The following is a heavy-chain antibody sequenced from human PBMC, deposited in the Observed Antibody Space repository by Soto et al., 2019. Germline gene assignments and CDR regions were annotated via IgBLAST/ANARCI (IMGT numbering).Heavy chain of an antibody. CDR2: IIPIFGTA. V-gene: IGHV1-69*01. CDR1: GGTFSSYA. D-gene: IGHD3-16*01. Sequence: QVQLVQSGAEVKKPGSSVKVSCKASGGTFSSYAISWVRQAPGQGIEWMGGIIPIFGTANYAQKFQGRVTITADESTSTAYMELSSLRSEDTAVYYCARVTTLGVGYYYYGMDVWGQGTTVTVSS. CDR3: ARVTTLGVGYYYYGMDV. J-gene: IGHJ6*02.